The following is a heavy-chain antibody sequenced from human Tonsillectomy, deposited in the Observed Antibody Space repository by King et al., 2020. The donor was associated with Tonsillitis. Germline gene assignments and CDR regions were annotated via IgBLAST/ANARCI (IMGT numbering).Heavy chain of an antibody. Sequence: QLQESGPGLVKPSETLSLTCTVSGGSISSSSYYWGWIRQPPGKGLEWIGSIYYSGTTYYNPSLKSRVTISVDTSKNQFSLKLGSVTAADTAVYHCASIHSDYGGYWYHDLWGRGTLVTVSS. CDR3: ASIHSDYGGYWYHDL. CDR2: IYYSGTT. CDR1: GGSISSSSYY. J-gene: IGHJ2*01. V-gene: IGHV4-39*01. D-gene: IGHD4-23*01.